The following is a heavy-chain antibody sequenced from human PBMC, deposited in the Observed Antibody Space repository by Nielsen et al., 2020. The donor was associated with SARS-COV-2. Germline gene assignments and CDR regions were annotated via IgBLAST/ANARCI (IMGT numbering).Heavy chain of an antibody. V-gene: IGHV3-33*08. CDR3: ARVPYQFWSGYYFDY. CDR1: GFTFSNFP. Sequence: GGSLRLSCAASGFTFSNFPMHWVRQAPGKGLEWVAVIWSDGSNKNYIDSVKGRFSISRDNSKNTLYLQMNSLRAEDTAVYYCARVPYQFWSGYYFDYWGQGTLVTVSS. D-gene: IGHD3-3*01. J-gene: IGHJ4*02. CDR2: IWSDGSNK.